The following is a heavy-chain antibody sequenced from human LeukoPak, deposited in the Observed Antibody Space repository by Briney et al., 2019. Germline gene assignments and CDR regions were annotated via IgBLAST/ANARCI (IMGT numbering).Heavy chain of an antibody. CDR3: ARLGWTYYYGSGSYYNGNNWFDP. CDR1: GFTFSSYE. V-gene: IGHV3-48*03. CDR2: ISSSGSTI. J-gene: IGHJ5*02. Sequence: GGSLRLSCAASGFTFSSYEMNWVRQAPGKGLEGVSYISSSGSTIYYADSVKGRFTISRDNDKNSLYLQMNSLRAEDTAVYYCARLGWTYYYGSGSYYNGNNWFDPWGQGTLVTVSS. D-gene: IGHD3-10*01.